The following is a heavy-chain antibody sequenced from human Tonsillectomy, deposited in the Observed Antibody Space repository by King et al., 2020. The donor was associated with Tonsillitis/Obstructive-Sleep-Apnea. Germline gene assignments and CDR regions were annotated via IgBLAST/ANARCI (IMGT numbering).Heavy chain of an antibody. J-gene: IGHJ4*02. Sequence: VQLQDSGPGLVKPSLNSSLSSSVSGGSVGRDSYFWSWIRQPPGKGLEWIGYISYSGGTNYNPSLKSRVTISVDKSKNQFSLNLSSVTAADTAVYYCAKYCSGGSCHPGFDCWGQGTLVTVSS. CDR2: ISYSGGT. CDR3: AKYCSGGSCHPGFDC. D-gene: IGHD2-15*01. CDR1: GGSVGRDSYF. V-gene: IGHV4-61*01.